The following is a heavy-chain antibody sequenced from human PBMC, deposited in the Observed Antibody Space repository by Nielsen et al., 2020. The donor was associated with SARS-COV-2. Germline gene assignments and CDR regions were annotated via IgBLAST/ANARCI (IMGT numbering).Heavy chain of an antibody. CDR1: RFTFDDYG. J-gene: IGHJ3*02. CDR3: ARFDGAGDAFDI. V-gene: IGHV3-20*04. D-gene: IGHD4-17*01. Sequence: GESLKISCAASRFTFDDYGMSWVRQLPGKGLEWVSGVTRNGLNTDYADSVKGRFTISRDNAKNSLYLQMNSLRAEDTAVYYCARFDGAGDAFDIWGQGTMVTVSS. CDR2: VTRNGLNT.